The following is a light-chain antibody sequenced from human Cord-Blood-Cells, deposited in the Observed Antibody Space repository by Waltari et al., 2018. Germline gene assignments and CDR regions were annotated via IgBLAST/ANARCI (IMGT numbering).Light chain of an antibody. Sequence: EIVLTQSPATLSLSPGERATLSCRASQSVSSYLAWYQQKPGQAPRLFIYDASNRATVIPARFSGSWAGTDFTLTISSLEPEDFAVYYCQQRSNWPPWTFGQRTKVEI. V-gene: IGKV3-11*01. CDR3: QQRSNWPPWT. CDR1: QSVSSY. J-gene: IGKJ1*01. CDR2: DAS.